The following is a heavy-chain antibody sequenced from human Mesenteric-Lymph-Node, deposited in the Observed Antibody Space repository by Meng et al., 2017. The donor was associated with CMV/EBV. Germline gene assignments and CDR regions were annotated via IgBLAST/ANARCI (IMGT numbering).Heavy chain of an antibody. Sequence: ASVKVSCKASGYTFTTYDINWVRQAIGQGLEWMGWMNPNSGNTGYAQKLQGRVTITRDTSTSTVYMELSSLRSEDTAVYYCARDLFFEPPSQQLVQIYYGMDVWGQGTTVTVSS. J-gene: IGHJ6*02. V-gene: IGHV1-8*03. CDR2: MNPNSGNT. CDR1: GYTFTTYD. D-gene: IGHD6-6*01. CDR3: ARDLFFEPPSQQLVQIYYGMDV.